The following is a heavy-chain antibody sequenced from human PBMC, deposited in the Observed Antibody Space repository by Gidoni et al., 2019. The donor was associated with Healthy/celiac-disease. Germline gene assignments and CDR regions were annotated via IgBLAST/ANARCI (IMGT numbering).Heavy chain of an antibody. D-gene: IGHD3-10*01. V-gene: IGHV3-21*01. CDR2: IRSISSYI. CDR3: ARDWRGESY. J-gene: IGHJ4*02. Sequence: EVPLVESGGGLVKPGGSLILSCAASGFTFSSYTMNWVRQVPGKGLEWVSSIRSISSYIYYADSLKGRFTISRDNAKNSLYLQMNSLRAEDTAVYYCARDWRGESYWGQGTLVTVSS. CDR1: GFTFSSYT.